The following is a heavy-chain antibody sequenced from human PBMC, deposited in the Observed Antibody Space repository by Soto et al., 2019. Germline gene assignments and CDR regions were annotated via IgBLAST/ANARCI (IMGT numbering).Heavy chain of an antibody. CDR2: ISYDGSNK. CDR1: GFTFSAYP. D-gene: IGHD6-13*01. CDR3: ASNLPDSSSWYGLADY. Sequence: GGSLRLSYAASGFTFSAYPMYWVRQAPGKGLEWVVGISYDGSNKYYADSVKGRFTISRDNSKNTLYLQMNSLRAEDTAVYYCASNLPDSSSWYGLADYWGQGALVTVSS. J-gene: IGHJ4*02. V-gene: IGHV3-30-3*01.